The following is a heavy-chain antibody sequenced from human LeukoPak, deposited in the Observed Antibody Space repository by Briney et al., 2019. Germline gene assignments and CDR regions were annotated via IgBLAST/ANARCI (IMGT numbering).Heavy chain of an antibody. Sequence: SETLSLTCTVSGGSISSYYWSWIRQPPGKGLEWIGYIYYSGSTNYNPSLKSRVTISVDTSKNQFSLKLSSVTAADTAVYYCARDGGSGGYYDSSESQVGDYYYYYGMDVWGQGTTVTVSS. CDR2: IYYSGST. V-gene: IGHV4-59*01. CDR3: ARDGGSGGYYDSSESQVGDYYYYYGMDV. CDR1: GGSISSYY. J-gene: IGHJ6*02. D-gene: IGHD3-22*01.